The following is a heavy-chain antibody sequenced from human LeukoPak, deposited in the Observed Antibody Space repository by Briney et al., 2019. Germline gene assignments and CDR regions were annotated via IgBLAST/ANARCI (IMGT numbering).Heavy chain of an antibody. V-gene: IGHV3-30*03. J-gene: IGHJ4*02. D-gene: IGHD6-13*01. CDR3: ATDRQQLKPTYYFDY. Sequence: GGSLRLSCAASGFTFSSYGMHWVRQAPGKGLEWVAVISYDGSNKYYADSVKGRFTISRDNSKNTLYLQMNSLRAEDTAVYYCATDRQQLKPTYYFDYWGQGTLVTVSS. CDR2: ISYDGSNK. CDR1: GFTFSSYG.